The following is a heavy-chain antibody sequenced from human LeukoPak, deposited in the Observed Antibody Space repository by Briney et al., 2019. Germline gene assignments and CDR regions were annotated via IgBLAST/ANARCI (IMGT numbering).Heavy chain of an antibody. CDR2: IYHSGST. D-gene: IGHD6-19*01. J-gene: IGHJ4*02. CDR3: ASSSGWLVLSYFDY. CDR1: GYSISSGYY. V-gene: IGHV4-38-2*02. Sequence: SETLSLTCTVSGYSISSGYYWGWIRQPPGKGLEWIGSIYHSGSTYYNPSLKSRVTISVDTSKNQFSLKLSSVTAADTAVYYCASSSGWLVLSYFDYWGQGTLVTVSS.